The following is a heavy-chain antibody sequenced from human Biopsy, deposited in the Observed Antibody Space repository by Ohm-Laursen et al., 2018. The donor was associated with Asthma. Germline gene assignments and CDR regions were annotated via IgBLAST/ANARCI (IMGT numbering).Heavy chain of an antibody. CDR3: ARKAGSCISRTCYSLDF. CDR1: GGTFNTYV. J-gene: IGHJ4*02. V-gene: IGHV1-69*13. CDR2: INSVFGTT. Sequence: SVKVSCNSLGGTFNTYVIGWVRQAPGQGLEWMGGINSVFGTTTYPQEFQDRVTITADDSTSTVYMELSSLRSEDTAVYYCARKAGSCISRTCYSLDFWGQGTLVTVSS. D-gene: IGHD2-2*01.